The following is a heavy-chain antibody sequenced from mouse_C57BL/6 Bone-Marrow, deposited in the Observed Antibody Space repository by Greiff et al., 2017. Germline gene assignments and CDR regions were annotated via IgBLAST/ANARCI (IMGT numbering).Heavy chain of an antibody. J-gene: IGHJ2*01. CDR1: GYTFTSYG. CDR3: AIYYYGSSYGGY. Sequence: QVQLKESGAELARPGASVKLSCKASGYTFTSYGISWVKQRTGQGLEWIGEIYPRSGNTYYNEKFKGKATLTADKSSSTAYMELRSLTSEDSAVYFCAIYYYGSSYGGYWGQGTTPTVSS. D-gene: IGHD1-1*01. CDR2: IYPRSGNT. V-gene: IGHV1-81*01.